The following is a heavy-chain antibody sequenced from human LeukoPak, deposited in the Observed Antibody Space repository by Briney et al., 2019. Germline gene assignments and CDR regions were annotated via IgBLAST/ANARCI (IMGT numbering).Heavy chain of an antibody. D-gene: IGHD5-12*01. CDR1: PFTVCTYA. J-gene: IGHJ4*02. CDR3: ARDADMVATITYSFNY. V-gene: IGHV3-30*04. Sequence: LPPSPAASPFTVCTYATQPVRPAPGPGMDRVAVTSYDGSNKYYAESVKGRFTISRDNSKNTLYLQMNSLRADDTAVYYCARDADMVATITYSFNYCGPGTLVTVSS. CDR2: TSYDGSNK.